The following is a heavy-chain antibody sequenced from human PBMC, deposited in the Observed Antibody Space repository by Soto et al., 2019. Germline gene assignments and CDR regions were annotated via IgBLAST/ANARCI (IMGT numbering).Heavy chain of an antibody. V-gene: IGHV1-8*01. D-gene: IGHD3-16*01. CDR3: ARMATFGSLNWFDP. Sequence: ASVKVSCKASGSSFTNNDVTWERQATGQGLEWMGWMNPGSGDTGYAQKFQGRVTMTRDISIATAYMELSSLRSDDTAIYYCARMATFGSLNWFDPWGQGTLVTVSS. J-gene: IGHJ5*02. CDR1: GSSFTNND. CDR2: MNPGSGDT.